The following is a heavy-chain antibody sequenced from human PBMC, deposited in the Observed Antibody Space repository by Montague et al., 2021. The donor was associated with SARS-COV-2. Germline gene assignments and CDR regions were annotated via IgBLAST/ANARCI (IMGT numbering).Heavy chain of an antibody. V-gene: IGHV4-39*01. D-gene: IGHD2-8*01. CDR2: FSYTGST. Sequence: SETLSLTCTVSGVSISSHDYYWGWLRPSTGMGLVWIGIFSYTGSTYYNPSLRSRVSFAMDTSKNHFSLSLSSVTVADTAVYFCARQLASYCATNKCYPYYLDGWGQGALVTVSS. J-gene: IGHJ4*02. CDR3: ARQLASYCATNKCYPYYLDG. CDR1: GVSISSHDYY.